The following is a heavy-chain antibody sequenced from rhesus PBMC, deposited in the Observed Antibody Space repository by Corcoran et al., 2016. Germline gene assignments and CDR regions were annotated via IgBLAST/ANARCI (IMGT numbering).Heavy chain of an antibody. J-gene: IGHJ4*01. CDR2: IRSGGST. D-gene: IGHD2-2*01. CDR3: AIGLVDY. V-gene: IGHV4-160*01. CDR1: GGSINSNY. Sequence: QVQLQQWGEGLVKPSETLSLTCAVYGGSINSNYWSWIRQPPGRVLEWIGRIRSGGSTNYNPSLNSRVTMSIDTSKTQFSLKLSSVTAADTAVYYCAIGLVDYWGQGVLVTVSS.